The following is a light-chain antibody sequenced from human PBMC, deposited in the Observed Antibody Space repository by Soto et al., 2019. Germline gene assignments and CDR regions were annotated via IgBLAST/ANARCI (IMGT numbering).Light chain of an antibody. CDR1: QSVSSSY. CDR2: GAS. Sequence: EIVLTQSPGTLSLSPGERATLSCRASQSVSSSYLAWYQQKPGQAPRLLIYGASSSATGIPDTFSASGSGTDFTLTIGRLVPEDYSVYYCHQFVSSPFTFGPGTTVDI. V-gene: IGKV3-20*01. J-gene: IGKJ3*01. CDR3: HQFVSSPFT.